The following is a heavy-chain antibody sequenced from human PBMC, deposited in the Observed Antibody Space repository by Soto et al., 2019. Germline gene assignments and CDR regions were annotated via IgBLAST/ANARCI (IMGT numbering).Heavy chain of an antibody. D-gene: IGHD3-22*01. CDR1: GFTFRSYA. J-gene: IGHJ4*02. CDR3: ARERTYDSSKYLDY. CDR2: ISYDGNNK. Sequence: GGSLRLSCAASGFTFRSYAMHWVRQAPGKGLEWVAVISYDGNNKYYADSVKGRFTISRDNSKNTLYLQMYSLRPEDTAVYYCARERTYDSSKYLDYWGQGTLVTVSS. V-gene: IGHV3-30-3*01.